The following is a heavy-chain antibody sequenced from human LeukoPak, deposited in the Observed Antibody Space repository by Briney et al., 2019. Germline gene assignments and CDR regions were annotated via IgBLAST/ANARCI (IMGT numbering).Heavy chain of an antibody. J-gene: IGHJ6*03. Sequence: GGSLRLSCAASGFTFSSYAMSWVRQAPGKGLEWVAFIRYDGSNKYYADSVKGRFTISRDNSKNTLYLQMNSLRAEDTAVYYCATEDIVVVPAAIHDYYYYMDVWGKGTTVTVSS. V-gene: IGHV3-30*02. CDR1: GFTFSSYA. CDR3: ATEDIVVVPAAIHDYYYYMDV. CDR2: IRYDGSNK. D-gene: IGHD2-2*01.